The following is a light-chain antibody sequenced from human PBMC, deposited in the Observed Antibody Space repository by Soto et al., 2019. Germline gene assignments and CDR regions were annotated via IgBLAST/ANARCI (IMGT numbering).Light chain of an antibody. J-gene: IGLJ2*01. V-gene: IGLV2-14*01. Sequence: QSVLTQPASVSGSPGQSITISCTGTSSDLGGYNYVSWYQQHQGKAPKFMIYEVSNRPSGVSNRFSGSKSGNTASLTISGLQAEDEADYYCSSYTSSGTLLFGGGTKVTVL. CDR1: SSDLGGYNY. CDR3: SSYTSSGTLL. CDR2: EVS.